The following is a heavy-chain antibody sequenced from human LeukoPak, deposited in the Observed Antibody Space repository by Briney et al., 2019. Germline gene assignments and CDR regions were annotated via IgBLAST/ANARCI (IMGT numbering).Heavy chain of an antibody. V-gene: IGHV3-66*01. Sequence: AGGSLRLSCAASGFTVSDNYMSWVPHAPGKGLKGVSAIYTGGSTYYPGSLKGRFTISRDFSKNTLYLQMSSLRAEDTAVYYCARELYDNSISGYLDYWGQGTLVTVSS. D-gene: IGHD4-11*01. J-gene: IGHJ4*02. CDR1: GFTVSDNY. CDR3: ARELYDNSISGYLDY. CDR2: IYTGGST.